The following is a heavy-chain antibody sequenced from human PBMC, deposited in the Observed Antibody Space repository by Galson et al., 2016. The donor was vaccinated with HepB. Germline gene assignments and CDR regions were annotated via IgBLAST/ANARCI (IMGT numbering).Heavy chain of an antibody. V-gene: IGHV3-48*04. J-gene: IGHJ4*02. D-gene: IGHD2-2*01. CDR3: ARGFGVLPSAAYDY. Sequence: SLRLSCAASGFTFSSYSMNWVRQAPGKGLEWVSYISISSSTIYYADSVKGRFTVSRDNAENSLNLRSVTAADTAVYYCARGFGVLPSAAYDYWGQGTLVTVSS. CDR2: ISISSSTI. CDR1: GFTFSSYS.